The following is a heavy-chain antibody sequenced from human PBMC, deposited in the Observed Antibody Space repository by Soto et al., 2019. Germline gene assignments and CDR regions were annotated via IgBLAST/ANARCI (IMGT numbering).Heavy chain of an antibody. Sequence: SGTLSLTCTVSGGSISIGCYYWSWIRQHPGKGGEWIGYIYYSVSTYYDPSLKSRVTRSVDTSKNQFSLKLSSVTAADTDVYYCASFPTSINSVDPPHYFDYWGEGTLVTVSS. J-gene: IGHJ4*02. V-gene: IGHV4-31*03. CDR2: IYYSVST. CDR3: ASFPTSINSVDPPHYFDY. D-gene: IGHD2-2*01. CDR1: GGSISIGCYY.